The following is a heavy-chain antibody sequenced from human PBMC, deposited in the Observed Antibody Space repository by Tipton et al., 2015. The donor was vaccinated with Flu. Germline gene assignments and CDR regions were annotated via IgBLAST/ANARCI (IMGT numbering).Heavy chain of an antibody. Sequence: TLSLTCTVSGDSISSDHWSWIRQPPGRGLEWIGFIYYSGNTNYNPSLKSRVTMSVDTSKNQFSLRLSSVTAADTAVYYCARLRRVTAISTYNWFDPWGQGTLVTVSS. CDR1: GDSISSDH. CDR3: ARLRRVTAISTYNWFDP. J-gene: IGHJ5*02. CDR2: IYYSGNT. V-gene: IGHV4-59*01. D-gene: IGHD2-21*02.